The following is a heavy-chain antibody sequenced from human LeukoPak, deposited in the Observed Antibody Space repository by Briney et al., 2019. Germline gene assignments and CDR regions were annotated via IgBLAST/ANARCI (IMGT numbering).Heavy chain of an antibody. CDR2: IKSKTDGGTT. J-gene: IGHJ6*04. D-gene: IGHD3-10*01. V-gene: IGHV3-15*01. CDR1: GFTFSNAW. Sequence: GGSLRLSCAASGFTFSNAWMSWVRQAPGKGLEWVGRIKSKTDGGTTDYAAPVKGRFTISRDDSKNTLCLQMNSLKTEDTAVYYCTTVLYYYGSGGATYYYYGMDVWGKGTTVTVSS. CDR3: TTVLYYYGSGGATYYYYGMDV.